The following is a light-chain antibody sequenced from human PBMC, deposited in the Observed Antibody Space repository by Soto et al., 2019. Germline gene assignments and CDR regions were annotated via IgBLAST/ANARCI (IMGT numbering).Light chain of an antibody. CDR1: QSVSSNY. V-gene: IGKV3-20*01. Sequence: EIVLTQSPGTLSLSPGERATLSCRASQSVSSNYLAWYQQKPGQAPRLLIYGGSSRATGIPDRFSGSGSGTDITLTISRLEPEDFAVYYCQHYGSSPETFGQGTKVDIK. J-gene: IGKJ1*01. CDR3: QHYGSSPET. CDR2: GGS.